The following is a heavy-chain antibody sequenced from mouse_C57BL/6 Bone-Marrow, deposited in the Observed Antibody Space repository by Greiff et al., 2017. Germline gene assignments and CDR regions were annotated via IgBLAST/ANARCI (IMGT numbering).Heavy chain of an antibody. Sequence: EVQLVESGGDLVKPGGSLKLSCAASGFTFSSYGMSWVRQTPNKRLEWVATISSGGSYNSYPDSVKGRFTISRDNAKNTLYLQMSSLKSEDTAMYYCARPRWLLQYFDVWGTGTTVTVSS. V-gene: IGHV5-6*01. CDR3: ARPRWLLQYFDV. D-gene: IGHD2-3*01. CDR2: ISSGGSYN. CDR1: GFTFSSYG. J-gene: IGHJ1*03.